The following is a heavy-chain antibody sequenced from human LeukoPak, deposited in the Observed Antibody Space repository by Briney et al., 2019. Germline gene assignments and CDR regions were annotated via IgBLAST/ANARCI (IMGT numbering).Heavy chain of an antibody. J-gene: IGHJ4*02. CDR2: ICPGDSDT. D-gene: IGHD1-1*01. CDR3: ARGGNWRKESRPDDY. V-gene: IGHV5-51*01. CDR1: GYSFTTYW. Sequence: GESLKISCKGSGYSFTTYWIGWVRQMPGKGLEWMGIICPGDSDTRYSPSFQGQVTVSADKSISTAYLQWSSLKASDTAMYYCARGGNWRKESRPDDYWGQGTLVTVSS.